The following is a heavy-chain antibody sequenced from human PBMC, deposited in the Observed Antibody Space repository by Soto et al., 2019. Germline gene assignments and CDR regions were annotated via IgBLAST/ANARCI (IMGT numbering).Heavy chain of an antibody. Sequence: QVQLVQYGAEVKKPGATVKVSCKASGYTFTSYAMHWVRQAPGQRLEWMGWINAGNGNTKYSQKFQGRVTITRDTSASTAYMELSSLRSEDTAVYYCASLRHSPSYYYYYGMDVWGQGTTVTVSS. CDR2: INAGNGNT. D-gene: IGHD5-18*01. V-gene: IGHV1-3*01. CDR3: ASLRHSPSYYYYYGMDV. J-gene: IGHJ6*02. CDR1: GYTFTSYA.